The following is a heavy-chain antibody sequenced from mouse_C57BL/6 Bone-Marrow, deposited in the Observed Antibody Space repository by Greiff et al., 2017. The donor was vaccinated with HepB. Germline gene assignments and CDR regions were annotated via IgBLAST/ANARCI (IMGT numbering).Heavy chain of an antibody. CDR2: IRNKANNHAP. CDR1: GFTFSDAW. D-gene: IGHD2-12*01. Sequence: EVQVVESGGGLVQPGGSMKLSCAASGFTFSDAWMDWVRQSPEKGLEWVAEIRNKANNHAPYYAEPVKGRFTISRDDSKSSVYLQMNSLRAEDTGIYYCTSYYKDAMDYWGQGTSVTVSS. V-gene: IGHV6-6*01. J-gene: IGHJ4*01. CDR3: TSYYKDAMDY.